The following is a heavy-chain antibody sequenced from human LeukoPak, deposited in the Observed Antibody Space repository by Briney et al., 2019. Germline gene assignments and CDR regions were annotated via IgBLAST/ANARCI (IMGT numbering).Heavy chain of an antibody. CDR3: ARDRVDCSGGSCYGVAFEF. D-gene: IGHD2-15*01. CDR1: GFTFSNYK. V-gene: IGHV3-48*02. CDR2: ISTTGTTL. J-gene: IGHJ4*02. Sequence: GGSLRLSCAASGFTFSNYKMNWVRQAPGKGLEWVSSISTTGTTLYYADSVKGRFTISRDNAKNSMYLHMDSLRDEDTAVYYCARDRVDCSGGSCYGVAFEFWGQGTLVTVSS.